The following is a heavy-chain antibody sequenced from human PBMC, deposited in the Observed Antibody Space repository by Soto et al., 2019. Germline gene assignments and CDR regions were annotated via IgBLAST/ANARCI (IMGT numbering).Heavy chain of an antibody. CDR3: TRHEHSSSMDFDY. J-gene: IGHJ4*02. Sequence: SGTMSLTCAASGGTISSYDGGWIWQPPGKGLECIGYIYYSGSTNYNPSLKSRVTISVDTSKNQFSLKLSSVTAADTAVYYCTRHEHSSSMDFDYWGQGTLVTVSS. V-gene: IGHV4-59*08. D-gene: IGHD6-6*01. CDR2: IYYSGST. CDR1: GGTISSYD.